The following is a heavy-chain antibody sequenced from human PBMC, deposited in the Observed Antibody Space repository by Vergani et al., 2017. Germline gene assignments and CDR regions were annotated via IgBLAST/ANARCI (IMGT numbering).Heavy chain of an antibody. CDR3: ARDLGSYYYDSSGYYGGFDY. Sequence: QVQLVESGGGLVKPGGSLRLSCAASGFTFSDYYMSWIRQAPGKGLEWVSYISCSGSTIYYADSVKGRFTISRDNAKNSLYLQMNSLRAEDTAVYYCARDLGSYYYDSSGYYGGFDYWGQGTLVTVSS. D-gene: IGHD3-22*01. CDR1: GFTFSDYY. J-gene: IGHJ4*02. CDR2: ISCSGSTI. V-gene: IGHV3-11*01.